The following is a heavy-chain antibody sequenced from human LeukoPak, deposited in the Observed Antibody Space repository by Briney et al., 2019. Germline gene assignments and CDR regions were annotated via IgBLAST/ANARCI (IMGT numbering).Heavy chain of an antibody. Sequence: GRSLRLSCAASGFSFGTYGMHWVRQAPGKGLEWVALISYDENYRNYADSVRGRFSISRDTSRNTLFLQMNGLSTEDTAVYYCAEDLRAHRGSGGPYVDTWGQGTLVTVSS. D-gene: IGHD3-10*01. CDR3: AEDLRAHRGSGGPYVDT. V-gene: IGHV3-30*18. J-gene: IGHJ5*02. CDR1: GFSFGTYG. CDR2: ISYDENYR.